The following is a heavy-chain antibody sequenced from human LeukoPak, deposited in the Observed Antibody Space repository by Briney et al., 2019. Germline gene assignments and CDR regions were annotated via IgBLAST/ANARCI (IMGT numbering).Heavy chain of an antibody. CDR2: ISSSSSYI. Sequence: GGSLRLSCAASGFTFSSYSMNWVRQAPGKGLGWVSSISSSSSYIYYADSVKGRFTISRDNAKNSLYLQMNSLRAEDTAVYYCARDFSQSGYEAYWGQGTLVTVSS. D-gene: IGHD5-12*01. J-gene: IGHJ4*02. CDR3: ARDFSQSGYEAY. CDR1: GFTFSSYS. V-gene: IGHV3-21*01.